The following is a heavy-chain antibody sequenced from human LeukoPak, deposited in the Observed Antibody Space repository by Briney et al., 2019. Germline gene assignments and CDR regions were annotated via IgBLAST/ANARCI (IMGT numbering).Heavy chain of an antibody. CDR2: IRDSGGST. D-gene: IGHD4-17*01. CDR1: GFTFSSYG. J-gene: IGHJ4*02. V-gene: IGHV3-23*01. Sequence: GGSLRLSCAASGFTFSSYGMSWVRQAPGKGLEWVSTIRDSGGSTYYADSVKGRFTISRDNSKNTLYLQMNSLRAEDTAVYYCARDIDNGDYVVYWGQGTLVTVSS. CDR3: ARDIDNGDYVVY.